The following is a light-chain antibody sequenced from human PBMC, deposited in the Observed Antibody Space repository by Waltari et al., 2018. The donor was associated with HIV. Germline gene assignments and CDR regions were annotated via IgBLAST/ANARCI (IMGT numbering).Light chain of an antibody. CDR1: QSVNTF. V-gene: IGKV3-20*01. CDR2: RAS. Sequence: EIVLTQSPGTQSLSPGERGTLSCRTSQSVNTFLSWYQQKPGQAPRLLIFRASNRATGIPDRFSGSGSGTDFTLTISRLEPEDYAVYYCQQYDNSPFTFGPGTTVDVK. J-gene: IGKJ3*01. CDR3: QQYDNSPFT.